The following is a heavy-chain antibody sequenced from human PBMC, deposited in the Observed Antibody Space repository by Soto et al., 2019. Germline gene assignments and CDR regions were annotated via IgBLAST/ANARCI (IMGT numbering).Heavy chain of an antibody. CDR2: IYSGGST. CDR1: GFTVSNNY. D-gene: IGHD2-8*01. CDR3: ARDTGVSVNYYGMDV. V-gene: IGHV3-53*01. J-gene: IGHJ6*02. Sequence: EVQLVESGGGLIQPGGSLRLSCAASGFTVSNNYMSWVRQAPGKGLEWVSFIYSGGSTFYADSVKGRFTISRDNSKNTLYLQMNSLRAEDTVVYYCARDTGVSVNYYGMDVWGQGTTVTVSS.